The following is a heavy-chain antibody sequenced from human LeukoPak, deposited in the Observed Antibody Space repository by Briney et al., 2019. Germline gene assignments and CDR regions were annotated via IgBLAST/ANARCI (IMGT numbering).Heavy chain of an antibody. Sequence: SSETLSLTCTVSGGSISSSSYYWGWIRQPPGKGLEWIGSIYYSGSTYYNPSLKSRVTISVDTSKNQFSLKLSSVTAADTAVYYCAREGVAMGYCTNGVCSQTVAGLFDYWGQGTLVTVSS. V-gene: IGHV4-39*07. CDR1: GGSISSSSYY. D-gene: IGHD2-8*01. J-gene: IGHJ4*02. CDR3: AREGVAMGYCTNGVCSQTVAGLFDY. CDR2: IYYSGST.